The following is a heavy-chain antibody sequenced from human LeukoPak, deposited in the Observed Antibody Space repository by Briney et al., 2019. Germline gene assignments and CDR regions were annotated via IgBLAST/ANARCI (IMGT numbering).Heavy chain of an antibody. V-gene: IGHV3-30-3*01. D-gene: IGHD6-13*01. CDR3: AKDMAAAGQSWFDP. CDR2: MSIHGGNE. CDR1: GFTFSASF. Sequence: GGSLRLSCAASGFTFSASFMHWVRQASGKGLEWVAVMSIHGGNEYYADSVKGRFTISRDNSKNTLYLQMNSLRAEDTAVYYCAKDMAAAGQSWFDPWGQGTLVTVSS. J-gene: IGHJ5*02.